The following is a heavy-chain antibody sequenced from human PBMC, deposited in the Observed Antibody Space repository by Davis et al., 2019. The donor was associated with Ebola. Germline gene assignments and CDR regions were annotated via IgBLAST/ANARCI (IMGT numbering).Heavy chain of an antibody. CDR3: ARAPTWSQINYYCFDY. J-gene: IGHJ4*02. D-gene: IGHD3-10*01. Sequence: ASVKVSCKASGYTFTGHYMHWVRQAPGQGLEWMGWINPNSGGTNYAQKLQGRVTMTTDTSTSTAYMEVSSLRSEDTAVYYCARAPTWSQINYYCFDYWGQGTLVTVSS. CDR1: GYTFTGHY. V-gene: IGHV1-2*02. CDR2: INPNSGGT.